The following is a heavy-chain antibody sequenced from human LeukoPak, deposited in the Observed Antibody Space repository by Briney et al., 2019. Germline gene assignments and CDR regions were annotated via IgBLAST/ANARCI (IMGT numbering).Heavy chain of an antibody. CDR3: AKIFRVLRFFETNGVAY. Sequence: PSETLSLTCAVYGGSFSGYYWSWIRQPPGKGLEWIGEINHSGSTNYNPSLKSRVTISVDTSKNQFSLKLSSVTAADTAVYYCAKIFRVLRFFETNGVAYGGQGTLVTAPS. J-gene: IGHJ4*02. CDR1: GGSFSGYY. D-gene: IGHD3-9*01. V-gene: IGHV4-34*01. CDR2: INHSGST.